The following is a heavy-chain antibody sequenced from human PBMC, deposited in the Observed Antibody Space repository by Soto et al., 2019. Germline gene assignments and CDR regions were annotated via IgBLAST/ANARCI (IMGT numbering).Heavy chain of an antibody. CDR3: ASFGELLYPNYYYYGMDV. V-gene: IGHV3-30-3*01. CDR2: ISYDGSNK. CDR1: GFTFGSYA. J-gene: IGHJ6*02. Sequence: QVQLVESGGGVVQPGRSLRLSCAASGFTFGSYAMHWVRQAPGKGLEWVAVISYDGSNKYYSDSVKGRFTISRDNSKNTLYLQMNTLRAEDTAVYYCASFGELLYPNYYYYGMDVWGQGPTVSVSS. D-gene: IGHD3-10*01.